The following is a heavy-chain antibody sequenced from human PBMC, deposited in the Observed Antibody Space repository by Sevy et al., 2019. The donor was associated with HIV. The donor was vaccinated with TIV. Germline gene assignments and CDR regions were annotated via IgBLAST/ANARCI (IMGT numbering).Heavy chain of an antibody. Sequence: SQTLSLTCAISGDSVSSNSAAWNWIRQSPSRGLEWLGRTYYRSKWYNDYAVSVKSRITIKPDTSKNQFSLQLNSVTPEDTAVYYCARGWAAANNNWFDPWGQGTLVTVSS. D-gene: IGHD6-13*01. CDR3: ARGWAAANNNWFDP. CDR2: TYYRSKWYN. J-gene: IGHJ5*02. CDR1: GDSVSSNSAA. V-gene: IGHV6-1*01.